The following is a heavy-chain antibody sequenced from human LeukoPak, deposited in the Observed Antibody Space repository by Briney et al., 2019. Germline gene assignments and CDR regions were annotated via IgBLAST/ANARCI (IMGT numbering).Heavy chain of an antibody. D-gene: IGHD6-19*01. CDR3: AKDRHLIAVAFDY. J-gene: IGHJ4*02. Sequence: QPGGCLRLSCAASGFTFSSYAMSWVRRAPGKGVEWGSSISDSGGSTYYAGSVRGGFSISRDNSSNTLYLQMNSLSAEDTAVYYCAKDRHLIAVAFDYWGQGTLVTVSS. CDR1: GFTFSSYA. V-gene: IGHV3-23*01. CDR2: ISDSGGST.